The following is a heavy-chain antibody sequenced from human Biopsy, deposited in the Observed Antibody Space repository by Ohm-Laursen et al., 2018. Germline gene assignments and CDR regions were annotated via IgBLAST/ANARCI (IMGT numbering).Heavy chain of an antibody. V-gene: IGHV4-4*07. Sequence: SDTLSLTCSVSGGSTNDYFWSWIRQPAGETLEWIGRIYSSGGSSYNPSLKNRISMSMDTSNNQFSLTLTSVTAADTAVYYCARTPGKAVAGRFLDLWGRGTLVTVSS. CDR2: IYSSGGS. J-gene: IGHJ2*01. D-gene: IGHD6-19*01. CDR1: GGSTNDYF. CDR3: ARTPGKAVAGRFLDL.